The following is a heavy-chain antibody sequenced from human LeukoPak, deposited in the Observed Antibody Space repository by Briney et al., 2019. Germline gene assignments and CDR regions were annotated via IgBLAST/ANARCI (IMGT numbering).Heavy chain of an antibody. Sequence: GGSLRLSCAASGFSFSNYGMRWVRQAPGKGLEWVAVISYDGGNKYYADSVKGRFTISRDNSKNMLYLQMNSLRAEDTAVYYCAKDLGGAFDVWGQGTMVTVSS. J-gene: IGHJ3*01. V-gene: IGHV3-30*18. CDR2: ISYDGGNK. CDR3: AKDLGGAFDV. CDR1: GFSFSNYG.